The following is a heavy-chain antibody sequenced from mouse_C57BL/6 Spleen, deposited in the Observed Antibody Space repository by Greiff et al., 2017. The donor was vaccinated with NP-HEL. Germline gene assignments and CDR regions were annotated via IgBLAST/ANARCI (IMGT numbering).Heavy chain of an antibody. CDR3: ARTVVATFDY. CDR1: GYTFTSYW. J-gene: IGHJ2*01. Sequence: QVQLQQPGAELVMPGASVKLSCKASGYTFTSYWMHWVKQRPGQGLEWIGEIDPSDSYTNYNQKFKGKSTLTVDKSSSTAYMQLSGLTSEYSAVYYCARTVVATFDYWGQGTTLTVPS. V-gene: IGHV1-69*01. D-gene: IGHD1-1*01. CDR2: IDPSDSYT.